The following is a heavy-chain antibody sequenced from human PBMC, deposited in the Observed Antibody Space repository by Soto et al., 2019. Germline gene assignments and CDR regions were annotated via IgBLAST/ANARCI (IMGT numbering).Heavy chain of an antibody. CDR3: ARPDVGDYWDFEL. V-gene: IGHV1-69*08. Sequence: QDQLVQSGAEVKKPGSSVKVSCKASGGTFSSHTFSWVRQAPGQGLEWMGRIIPAFGPGTDAQKFQGRVTMTADEAATTVYMELNSLRSTATAVYYCARPDVGDYWDFELWGSGTLVTVSS. D-gene: IGHD3-10*01. CDR2: IIPAFGPG. CDR1: GGTFSSHT. J-gene: IGHJ2*01.